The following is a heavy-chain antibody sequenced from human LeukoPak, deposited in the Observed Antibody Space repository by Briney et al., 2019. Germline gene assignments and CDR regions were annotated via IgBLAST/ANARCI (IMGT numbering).Heavy chain of an antibody. CDR3: AKEYGGNSAYYYYGMDV. Sequence: GGSLRLSCAASGFTFDDYAMHWVRQAPGKGLEWVSLISGDGGSTYYADSVKGRFTISRDNSKNSLYLQMNSLRTEDTALYYCAKEYGGNSAYYYYGMDVWGQGTTVTVSS. CDR1: GFTFDDYA. D-gene: IGHD4-23*01. V-gene: IGHV3-43*02. CDR2: ISGDGGST. J-gene: IGHJ6*02.